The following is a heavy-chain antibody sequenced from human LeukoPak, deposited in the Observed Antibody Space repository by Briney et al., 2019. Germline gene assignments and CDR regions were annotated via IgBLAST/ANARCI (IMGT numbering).Heavy chain of an antibody. Sequence: ASVKVSCKASGGTFSSYAISWVRQAPGQGLEWMGGIIPIFGTANYAQKFQGRVTITADESTSTAYMELSSLRSEDTAVYYCATQRRGTSYHNWGQGTLVTVSS. V-gene: IGHV1-69*13. CDR2: IIPIFGTA. CDR1: GGTFSSYA. D-gene: IGHD2-2*01. CDR3: ATQRRGTSYHN. J-gene: IGHJ4*02.